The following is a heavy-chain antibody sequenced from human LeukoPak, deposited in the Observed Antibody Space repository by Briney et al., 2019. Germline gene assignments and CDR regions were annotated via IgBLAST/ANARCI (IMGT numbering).Heavy chain of an antibody. CDR3: ASLSSSSDLYYYYGMDV. D-gene: IGHD6-6*01. Sequence: YTRSTYYNPSLKSRVTISVDTSKNQFSLKLSSVTAADTAVYYCASLSSSSDLYYYYGMDVWGQGTTVTVSS. J-gene: IGHJ6*02. CDR2: YTRST. V-gene: IGHV4-30-4*01.